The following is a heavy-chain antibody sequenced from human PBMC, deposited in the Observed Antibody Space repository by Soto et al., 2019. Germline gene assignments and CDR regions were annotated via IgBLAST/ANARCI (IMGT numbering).Heavy chain of an antibody. CDR2: VSPYNGNT. J-gene: IGHJ6*02. Sequence: VQLVQSGAEVKKPGASVTVSCKAFGYTFTTYGLSWVRQAPGQGLEWMGWVSPYNGNTYYAPRLQGRVTMTTDTSTITAYMSLRSLRSDDTAIYYCVRGGILEANRPYYYYRLDVWGQGTPVTVSS. CDR3: VRGGILEANRPYYYYRLDV. CDR1: GYTFTTYG. D-gene: IGHD1-1*01. V-gene: IGHV1-18*01.